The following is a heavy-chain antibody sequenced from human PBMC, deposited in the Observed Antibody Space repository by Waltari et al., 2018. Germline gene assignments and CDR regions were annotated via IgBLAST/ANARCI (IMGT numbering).Heavy chain of an antibody. Sequence: EVRLVESGGGLDQPGGSLTLAWAASGFTFSKYGMSWVRQAPGKGLECVSTISGSGGTTFYADSVKGRFTMSKDNSKNTLFLQMNSLRFDDTAEYYCAKSTGSYYEVFDYWGRGTLVTVSS. CDR3: AKSTGSYYEVFDY. D-gene: IGHD1-26*01. CDR1: GFTFSKYG. V-gene: IGHV3-23*04. CDR2: ISGSGGTT. J-gene: IGHJ4*02.